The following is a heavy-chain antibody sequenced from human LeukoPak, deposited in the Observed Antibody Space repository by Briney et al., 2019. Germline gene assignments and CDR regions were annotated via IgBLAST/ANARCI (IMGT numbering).Heavy chain of an antibody. J-gene: IGHJ5*02. CDR2: IRSNAYGGTT. Sequence: GRSLRLSCTASGFTFGDYAMSWVRQAPGKGLEWVCFIRSNAYGGTTEYAASVKDRFTISRDDSKCIAYLQMNSLKIEDTGVYYCTRQRIRNDVGSEKWFDPWGQGTLVTVSS. V-gene: IGHV3-49*04. D-gene: IGHD1-1*01. CDR3: TRQRIRNDVGSEKWFDP. CDR1: GFTFGDYA.